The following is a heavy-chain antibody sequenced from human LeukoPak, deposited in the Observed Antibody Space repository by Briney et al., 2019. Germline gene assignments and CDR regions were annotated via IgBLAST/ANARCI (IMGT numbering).Heavy chain of an antibody. Sequence: GGSLRLSCAASGFTFRTYWMTWVRQSPGKGLESVASVNQYGVGKYYVDSVKGRSTISRDNARNLVYLQMNSLRAEDTAVYYCARDRGWNVVDNWGQGTLVTVSS. D-gene: IGHD1-1*01. CDR3: ARDRGWNVVDN. V-gene: IGHV3-7*01. CDR2: VNQYGVGK. CDR1: GFTFRTYW. J-gene: IGHJ4*02.